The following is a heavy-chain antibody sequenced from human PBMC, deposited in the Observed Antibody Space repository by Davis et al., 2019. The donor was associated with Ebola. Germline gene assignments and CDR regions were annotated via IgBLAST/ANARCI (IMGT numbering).Heavy chain of an antibody. D-gene: IGHD3-22*01. J-gene: IGHJ3*02. Sequence: PGGSLRLSCAASGFTFSSYAMSWVRQAPGKGLEWVSAISGSGGSTYYADSVKGRFTISRDNSKNTLYLQMNSLRAEDTAVYYCAKDSLRAYYYDSHDAFDIWGQGTMVTVSS. CDR2: ISGSGGST. CDR1: GFTFSSYA. CDR3: AKDSLRAYYYDSHDAFDI. V-gene: IGHV3-23*01.